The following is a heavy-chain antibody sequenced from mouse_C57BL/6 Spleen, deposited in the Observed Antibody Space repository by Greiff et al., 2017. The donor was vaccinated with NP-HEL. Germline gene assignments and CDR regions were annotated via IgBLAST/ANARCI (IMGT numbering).Heavy chain of an antibody. CDR3: ARCGTYYSNRYAMDY. Sequence: QVQLQQSGTELVKPGASVKLSCKASGYTFTSYWMHWVKQRPGQGLEWIGNINPSNGGTNYNEKFKSKATLTVDKSSSTAYMQLSSLTSEDSAVYYCARCGTYYSNRYAMDYWGQGTSVTVSS. D-gene: IGHD2-5*01. V-gene: IGHV1-53*01. CDR1: GYTFTSYW. CDR2: INPSNGGT. J-gene: IGHJ4*01.